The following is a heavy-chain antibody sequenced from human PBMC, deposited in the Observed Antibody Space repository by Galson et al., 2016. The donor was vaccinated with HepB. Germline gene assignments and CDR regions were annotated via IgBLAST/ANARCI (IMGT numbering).Heavy chain of an antibody. CDR3: ARLEEAAGGPGKPFDY. CDR2: ISGSGASR. Sequence: SLRLSCAASGFSFSSFAMTWVRRAPGKGPEWVSVISGSGASRYYEDSVKGRFTISRDNSKNTLFLQMDSLRVDDTAVYFCARLEEAAGGPGKPFDYWGQGTLVTVSS. J-gene: IGHJ4*02. V-gene: IGHV3-23*01. CDR1: GFSFSSFA. D-gene: IGHD2-15*01.